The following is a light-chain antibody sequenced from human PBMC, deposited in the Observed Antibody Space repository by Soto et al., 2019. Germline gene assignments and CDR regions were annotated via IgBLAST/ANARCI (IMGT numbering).Light chain of an antibody. Sequence: DIVLTQSPGTLSLSPGERAPLSCRASQSVSSSYLAWYQQKPGQSPRLHIYGAASRATGIPDRCSGSGSGPDFTLTISSLEPEYFSVYYCHQYGSSPYTCGQGTKLDIK. CDR2: GAA. CDR1: QSVSSSY. CDR3: HQYGSSPYT. V-gene: IGKV3-20*01. J-gene: IGKJ2*01.